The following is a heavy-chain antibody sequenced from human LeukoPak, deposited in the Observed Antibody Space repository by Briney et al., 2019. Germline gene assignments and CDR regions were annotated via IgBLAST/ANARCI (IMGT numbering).Heavy chain of an antibody. CDR1: GYTFTGYY. Sequence: ASVKVSCKASGYTFTGYYMHWVRQAPGQGLEWMGWINPNSGGTNYAQKFQGRVTMTRDTSISTAYMELSRLRSDDTAVYYCARSHHGPYWYFDLWGRGTLVTVSS. CDR2: INPNSGGT. J-gene: IGHJ2*01. D-gene: IGHD1-14*01. V-gene: IGHV1-2*02. CDR3: ARSHHGPYWYFDL.